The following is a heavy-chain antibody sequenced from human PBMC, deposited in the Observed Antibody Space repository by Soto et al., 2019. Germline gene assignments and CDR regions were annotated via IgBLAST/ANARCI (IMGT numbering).Heavy chain of an antibody. CDR3: AREPPMGYDRSGYPHY. V-gene: IGHV1-69*04. CDR2: IIPILGIA. J-gene: IGHJ4*02. D-gene: IGHD3-22*01. Sequence: SVKVSCKASGGTFSSYTISWVRQAPGQGLEWRGRIIPILGIANYAQKFQGRVRSTADKSTSTAYMELSSLRSEDTAVYYCAREPPMGYDRSGYPHYWGQGTLVTVS. CDR1: GGTFSSYT.